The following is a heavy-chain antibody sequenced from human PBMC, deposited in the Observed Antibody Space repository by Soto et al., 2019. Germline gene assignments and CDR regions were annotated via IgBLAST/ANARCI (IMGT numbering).Heavy chain of an antibody. CDR3: ARDLPRPDPYGYYYYYGMDV. J-gene: IGHJ6*02. CDR2: IWYDGSNK. Sequence: PGESLKISCAASGFTFSSYDMHWVRQAPGKGLEWVAVIWYDGSNKYYADSVKGRFTISRDNSKNTLYLQMNSLRAEDTAVYYCARDLPRPDPYGYYYYYGMDVWGQGTTVTVSS. V-gene: IGHV3-33*01. D-gene: IGHD4-17*01. CDR1: GFTFSSYD.